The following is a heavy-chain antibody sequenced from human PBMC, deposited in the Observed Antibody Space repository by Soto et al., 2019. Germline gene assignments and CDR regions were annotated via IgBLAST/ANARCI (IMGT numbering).Heavy chain of an antibody. D-gene: IGHD3-10*01. J-gene: IGHJ4*02. CDR3: AKDRRAYYYGSGSDY. CDR1: GFTFTDHG. V-gene: IGHV3-30*18. Sequence: QVRLVESGGGVVQPGGSLRLSCAASGFTFTDHGLHWVRQTPGKGLEWVAVISYDGINKFYAASVKGRFIISRDNSRNTLYLQLIDLRAEDAGVYYCAKDRRAYYYGSGSDYWGQGTLVTVSS. CDR2: ISYDGINK.